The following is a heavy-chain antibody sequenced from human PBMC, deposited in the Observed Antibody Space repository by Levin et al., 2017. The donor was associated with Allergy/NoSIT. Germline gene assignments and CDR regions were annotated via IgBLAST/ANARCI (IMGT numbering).Heavy chain of an antibody. J-gene: IGHJ4*02. Sequence: GESLKISCAASGFTFNNYAMSWVRQAPGKGLEWVSSIINSGVGTYYADSVKGRFTISRDNSKNTMYLQMNSLRAEDTAVYFCAKDAIRGSDQPYYFDYWGQGTLVTASS. CDR3: AKDAIRGSDQPYYFDY. V-gene: IGHV3-23*01. D-gene: IGHD6-19*01. CDR1: GFTFNNYA. CDR2: IINSGVGT.